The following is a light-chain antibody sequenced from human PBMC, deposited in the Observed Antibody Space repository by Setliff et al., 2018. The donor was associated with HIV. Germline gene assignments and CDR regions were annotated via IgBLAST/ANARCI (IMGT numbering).Light chain of an antibody. CDR2: EVS. CDR1: SSDVGGYNY. Sequence: QSVLTQPASVSGSPGQSITMSCTGTSSDVGGYNYVSWYQQHPGKAPKLIIYEVSNRPSGVSNRFSGSKPGNTASLTISGLQAEDEADYYCSSYTSIYTYVFGTGTKV. CDR3: SSYTSIYTYV. V-gene: IGLV2-14*01. J-gene: IGLJ1*01.